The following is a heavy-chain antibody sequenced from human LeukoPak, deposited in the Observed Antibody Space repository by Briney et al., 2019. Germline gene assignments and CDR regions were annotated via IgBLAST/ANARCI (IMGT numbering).Heavy chain of an antibody. V-gene: IGHV3-23*01. CDR1: GFTFSSYA. Sequence: GGSLRLSCAASGFTFSSYAMSWVRQAPGKGLEWVSGISGSGGSTYYADSVKGRFTISRDNSKNTLYLQMNSLRAEDTAVYYCAKGLGSSGYYYSPFDSWGQGTLVTVS. CDR3: AKGLGSSGYYYSPFDS. J-gene: IGHJ4*02. D-gene: IGHD3-22*01. CDR2: ISGSGGST.